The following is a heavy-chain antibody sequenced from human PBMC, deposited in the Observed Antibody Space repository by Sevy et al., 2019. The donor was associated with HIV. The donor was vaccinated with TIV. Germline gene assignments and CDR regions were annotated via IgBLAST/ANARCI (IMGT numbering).Heavy chain of an antibody. J-gene: IGHJ6*02. D-gene: IGHD4-17*01. V-gene: IGHV3-30*03. CDR1: GFTFTSYG. CDR2: ISYDGSNK. CDR3: TTTRDYGDYAGGMDV. Sequence: GGSLRLSCAASGFTFTSYGMHWVRQAPGKGLEWVAVISYDGSNKYYADSVKGRFTISRDKSKNTLYLQMNSLRAEDTAVYYCTTTRDYGDYAGGMDVWGQGTTVTVSS.